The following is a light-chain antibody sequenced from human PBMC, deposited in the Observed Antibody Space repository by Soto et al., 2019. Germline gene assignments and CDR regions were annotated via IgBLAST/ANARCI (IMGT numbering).Light chain of an antibody. Sequence: LTTQYPLSLPVTLGQPASISCRSSQSLVHSDGRTYLSWFQQRPGQSPQLLIYMGSNRASGVPDRFSGSGSGTDFTLKINRVESEDVGIYYCMQALQTPITFGQGTRLEI. CDR1: QSLVHSDGRTY. V-gene: IGKV2-28*01. CDR2: MGS. J-gene: IGKJ5*01. CDR3: MQALQTPIT.